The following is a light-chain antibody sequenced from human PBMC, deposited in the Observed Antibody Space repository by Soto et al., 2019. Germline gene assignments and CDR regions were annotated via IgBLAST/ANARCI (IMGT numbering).Light chain of an antibody. V-gene: IGKV3-20*01. CDR1: QCVASNS. CDR2: GAS. CDR3: QQYGSSPRT. Sequence: EIVLTQFPGTLSLSPGERAILSCRASQCVASNSLAWYQQKVGRAPRVLIYGASNRATGVPDRFSGSGSGTDFTLTITRLEPEDFAVYFCQQYGSSPRTFGQGTRLEIK. J-gene: IGKJ5*01.